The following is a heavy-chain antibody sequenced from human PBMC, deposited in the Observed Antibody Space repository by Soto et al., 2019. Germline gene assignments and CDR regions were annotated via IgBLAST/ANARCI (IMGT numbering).Heavy chain of an antibody. J-gene: IGHJ4*02. D-gene: IGHD2-21*02. Sequence: EVQLLESGGGLVQPGGSLRLSCAASGFTFSSYAMSWVRQAPGKGLEWVSAISGSGGSTYYADSVKGRFTISRDNSKNTLYLKMNSLRAEDTAVYYCAKGDHIVVVTAILDYWGQGTLVTVSS. V-gene: IGHV3-23*01. CDR2: ISGSGGST. CDR1: GFTFSSYA. CDR3: AKGDHIVVVTAILDY.